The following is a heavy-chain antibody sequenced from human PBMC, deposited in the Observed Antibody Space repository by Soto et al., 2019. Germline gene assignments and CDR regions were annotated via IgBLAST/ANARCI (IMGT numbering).Heavy chain of an antibody. V-gene: IGHV4-39*01. CDR2: IYYSGST. CDR1: GGSISSSSYY. Sequence: QLQLQESGPGLVKPSETLSLTCTVSGGSISSSSYYWGWIRQPPGKGLEWIGSIYYSGSTYYNPSLKSRVTISVDTSKNQFSLKLSSVTAADTAVYYCARLDIVVVPAAIPSYGMDVWGQGTTVTVSS. CDR3: ARLDIVVVPAAIPSYGMDV. J-gene: IGHJ6*02. D-gene: IGHD2-2*02.